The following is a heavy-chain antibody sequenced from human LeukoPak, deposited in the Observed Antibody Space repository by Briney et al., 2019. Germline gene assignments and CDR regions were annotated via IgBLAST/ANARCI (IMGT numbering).Heavy chain of an antibody. Sequence: GRSLRLSCAASGFTFSSYGMHWVRQAPGKGLEWVEFMSYDGSNKYYADSVKGRFTISRDHSKNTLYLQMNSLRAEDTAVYYCAKSYSSGWYYFDYWGQGTLVTVSS. CDR2: MSYDGSNK. V-gene: IGHV3-30*18. CDR3: AKSYSSGWYYFDY. J-gene: IGHJ4*02. D-gene: IGHD6-19*01. CDR1: GFTFSSYG.